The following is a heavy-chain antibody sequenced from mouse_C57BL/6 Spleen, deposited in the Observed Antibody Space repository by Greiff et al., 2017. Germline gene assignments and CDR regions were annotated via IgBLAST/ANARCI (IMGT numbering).Heavy chain of an antibody. J-gene: IGHJ2*01. CDR3: ARGNESIDY. Sequence: QVQLQQPGAELVRPGSSVKLSCKASGYTFTSYWMDWVKQRPGQGLEWIGNIYPSDSETHYNQKFKDKATLTVDKSSSTAYMQLSSLTSEDSAVYYCARGNESIDYWGQGTTLTVSS. CDR2: IYPSDSET. V-gene: IGHV1-61*01. CDR1: GYTFTSYW.